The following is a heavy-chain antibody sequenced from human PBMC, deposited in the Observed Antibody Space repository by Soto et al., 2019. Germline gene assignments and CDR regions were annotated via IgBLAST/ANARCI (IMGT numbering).Heavy chain of an antibody. CDR1: GFTFSSYD. D-gene: IGHD5-18*01. CDR3: ARVPKGQLWTFDY. Sequence: EVQLVESGGGLVQPGGSLRLSCAASGFTFSSYDMHWVRQATGKGLEWVSALGTAGDTFYPVSVKGRFTISRENAKNSLYLQMNSLRAGDTAVYYCARVPKGQLWTFDYWGQGTLVTVSS. V-gene: IGHV3-13*01. J-gene: IGHJ4*02. CDR2: LGTAGDT.